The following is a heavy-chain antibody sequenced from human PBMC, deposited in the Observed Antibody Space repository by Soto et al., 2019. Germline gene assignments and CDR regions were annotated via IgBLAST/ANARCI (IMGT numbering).Heavy chain of an antibody. CDR3: ARDLCSGGSCYSDYYYYMEV. CDR1: GGTFSSYT. Sequence: ASVKVSCKASGGTFSSYTISWVRQAPGQGLEWMGRIIPILGIANYAQKFQGRVTITADKSTSTAYMELSSLRSEDTAVYYCARDLCSGGSCYSDYYYYMEVWGKGTTVTVSS. V-gene: IGHV1-69*04. D-gene: IGHD2-15*01. J-gene: IGHJ6*03. CDR2: IIPILGIA.